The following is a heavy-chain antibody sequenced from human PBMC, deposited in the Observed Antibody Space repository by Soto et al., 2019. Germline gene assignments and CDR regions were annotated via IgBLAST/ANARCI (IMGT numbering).Heavy chain of an antibody. CDR2: ISGSGGST. Sequence: EVQLLESGGGLVQPGGSLRLSFAASGFTFSSYAMSWVRQAPGKGLEWVSAISGSGGSTYYADSVKGRFTISRDNSKNTLYLEMNSLRAEDTAVYYCGKEFREVTFYFDYWGQGTLVTVSS. D-gene: IGHD3-16*01. V-gene: IGHV3-23*01. J-gene: IGHJ4*02. CDR3: GKEFREVTFYFDY. CDR1: GFTFSSYA.